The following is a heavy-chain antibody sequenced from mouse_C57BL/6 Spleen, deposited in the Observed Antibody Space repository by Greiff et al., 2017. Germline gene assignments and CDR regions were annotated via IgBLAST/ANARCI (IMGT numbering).Heavy chain of an antibody. CDR2: ILPGGGST. Sequence: QVQLQQSGAELMKPGASVKLSCKATGYTFTGYWIEWVKQRPGHGLEWIGEILPGGGSTNYNEKFKGKATFTADTSSNTAYMQLSSLTTEDSALYYCARKMGRKFAYWGQGTLVTVSA. J-gene: IGHJ3*01. CDR1: GYTFTGYW. CDR3: ARKMGRKFAY. V-gene: IGHV1-9*01. D-gene: IGHD4-1*01.